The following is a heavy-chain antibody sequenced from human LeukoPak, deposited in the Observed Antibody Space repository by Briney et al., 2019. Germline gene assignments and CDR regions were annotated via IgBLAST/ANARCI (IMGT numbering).Heavy chain of an antibody. CDR3: ARGCTNGVCYGSFDY. CDR1: GYTFTSYG. D-gene: IGHD2-8*01. V-gene: IGHV1-69*13. J-gene: IGHJ4*02. CDR2: IIPIFGTA. Sequence: SVKVSCKASGYTFTSYGISWVRQAPGQGLEWMGGIIPIFGTANYAQKFQGRDTITADESTSTAYMELSSLRSEDTAVYYCARGCTNGVCYGSFDYWGQGTLVTVSS.